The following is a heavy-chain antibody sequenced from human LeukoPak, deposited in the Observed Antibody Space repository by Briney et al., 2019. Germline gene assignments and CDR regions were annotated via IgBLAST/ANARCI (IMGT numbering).Heavy chain of an antibody. CDR1: GYTFTSYG. J-gene: IGHJ4*02. Sequence: ASVKVSCKASGYTFTSYGISWVRQAPGQGLEWMGWICAYNGNTNYAQKLQGRVTMTTDTSTSTAYMELRSLRSDNTAVYYCARVVTMVRGVIPKFDYWGQGTLVTVSS. CDR3: ARVVTMVRGVIPKFDY. V-gene: IGHV1-18*01. CDR2: ICAYNGNT. D-gene: IGHD3-10*01.